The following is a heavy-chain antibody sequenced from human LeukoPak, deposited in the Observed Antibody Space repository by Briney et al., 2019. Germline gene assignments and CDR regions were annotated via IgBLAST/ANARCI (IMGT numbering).Heavy chain of an antibody. J-gene: IGHJ4*02. CDR2: IYYGGTT. Sequence: SETLSLTCTVSGGSVSSNTYYWGWIRQPPGKGLEWIGNIYYGGTTYYNPSLKSRVTISVDTSKNQFSLKLSSVTAADTAVYYCARGRNYYDSSGYDDYRGQGTLVTVSS. V-gene: IGHV4-39*07. CDR3: ARGRNYYDSSGYDDY. D-gene: IGHD3-22*01. CDR1: GGSVSSNTYY.